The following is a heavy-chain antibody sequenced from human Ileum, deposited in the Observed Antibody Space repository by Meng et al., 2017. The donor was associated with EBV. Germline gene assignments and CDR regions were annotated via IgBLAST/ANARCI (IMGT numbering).Heavy chain of an antibody. Sequence: QVQSQHCGAGMCNPSRTLARTCAGYGGSRSGYYWSWIRQPPGKGLEWIGEITHSGSTNYNSSLKSRVTILVDTSKNQLSLKMNSVTAADTAVYYCARCYDSSGYYELNHFDHWGQGTLVTVSS. J-gene: IGHJ4*02. V-gene: IGHV4-34*01. CDR1: GGSRSGYY. CDR3: ARCYDSSGYYELNHFDH. D-gene: IGHD3-22*01. CDR2: ITHSGST.